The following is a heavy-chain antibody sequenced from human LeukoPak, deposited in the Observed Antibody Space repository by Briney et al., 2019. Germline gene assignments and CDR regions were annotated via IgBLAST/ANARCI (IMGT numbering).Heavy chain of an antibody. J-gene: IGHJ6*03. D-gene: IGHD3-9*01. V-gene: IGHV1-18*01. CDR2: ISAYNGNT. Sequence: ASVKVSCKASGYTFTSYGISWVRQAPGQGLEWMGWISAYNGNTNYAQKLQGRVTMTTDTSTSTAYMELRSLRSDDTAVYYCARDRHYDILTGYLATGYYMDVWGKGTTVTVSS. CDR1: GYTFTSYG. CDR3: ARDRHYDILTGYLATGYYMDV.